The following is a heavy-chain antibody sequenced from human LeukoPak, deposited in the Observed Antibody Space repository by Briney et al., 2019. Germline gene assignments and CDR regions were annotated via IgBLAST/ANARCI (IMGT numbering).Heavy chain of an antibody. D-gene: IGHD6-19*01. CDR1: GYTFTSYG. V-gene: IGHV1-18*01. Sequence: ASVKVSCKASGYTFTSYGINWVRQAPGQGLEWMGWISPYNGNTNYAQKLQGRVTMTTDTSTSTAYMELSSLRSDDTAVYYCARDVPVAGIVGYWGQGTLVTVSS. J-gene: IGHJ4*02. CDR3: ARDVPVAGIVGY. CDR2: ISPYNGNT.